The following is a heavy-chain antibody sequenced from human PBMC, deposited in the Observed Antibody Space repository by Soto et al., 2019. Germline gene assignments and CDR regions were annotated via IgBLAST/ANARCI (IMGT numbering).Heavy chain of an antibody. CDR3: ASSPHKDSRPDY. J-gene: IGHJ4*02. V-gene: IGHV3-7*03. D-gene: IGHD3-22*01. CDR1: GFTFSSYW. Sequence: GGSLRLSCAASGFTFSSYWMSWVRQAPGRGLEWMANIKYDGSEKYYVDSVKGRLTISRDNAKNSLYLQMNSLRAEDTAVYYCASSPHKDSRPDYWGQGTLVTVSS. CDR2: IKYDGSEK.